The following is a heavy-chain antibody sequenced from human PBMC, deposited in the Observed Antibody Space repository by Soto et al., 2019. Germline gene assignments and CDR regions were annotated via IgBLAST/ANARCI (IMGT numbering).Heavy chain of an antibody. CDR3: SKIYGEDDY. CDR2: ISYDGSNK. Sequence: QVQLVESGGGVVQPGRSLRLSCAASGFTFSSYGMHWVRQAPGKGLEWVAVISYDGSNKYYADSVKGRFTISRDNSKNTLYMQMNSLRAADSAVYYCSKIYGEDDYWGQGTLVTVSS. V-gene: IGHV3-30*18. D-gene: IGHD4-17*01. J-gene: IGHJ4*02. CDR1: GFTFSSYG.